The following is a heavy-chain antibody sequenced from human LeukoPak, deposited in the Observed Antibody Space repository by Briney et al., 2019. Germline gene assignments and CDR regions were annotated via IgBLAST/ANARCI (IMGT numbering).Heavy chain of an antibody. D-gene: IGHD6-13*01. J-gene: IGHJ4*02. V-gene: IGHV4-61*05. Sequence: PSETLSLTCTVSGGSISSSSYCWGWIRQPPGKGLEWIGYVFDSGSTNYNPSLKSRVTISVDTSKKQFSLKLSSVTAADTAVYYCARGYSSSWNYFDYWGQGTLVTVSS. CDR3: ARGYSSSWNYFDY. CDR1: GGSISSSSYC. CDR2: VFDSGST.